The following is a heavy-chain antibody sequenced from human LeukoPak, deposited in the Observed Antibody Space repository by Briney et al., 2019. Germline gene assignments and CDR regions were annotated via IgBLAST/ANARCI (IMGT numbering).Heavy chain of an antibody. CDR2: IWYDGSNK. J-gene: IGHJ4*02. CDR3: ARDFPDSWHFDY. CDR1: GFTFSSYG. D-gene: IGHD6-13*01. V-gene: IGHV3-33*01. Sequence: GGSLRLSCAASGFTFSSYGMHWVRQAPGKGLEWVAVIWYDGSNKYYADSVKGRFTISRDNSKNTLYLQMNSLRAEDTAVYYCARDFPDSWHFDYWGQGTLVTVSS.